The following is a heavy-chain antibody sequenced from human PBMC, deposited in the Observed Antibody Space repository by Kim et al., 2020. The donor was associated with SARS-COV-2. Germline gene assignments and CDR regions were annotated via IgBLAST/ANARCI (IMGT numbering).Heavy chain of an antibody. CDR2: ISWDSGTR. CDR3: AKGGGIGSYQYYFDY. V-gene: IGHV3-9*01. D-gene: IGHD3-16*02. J-gene: IGHJ4*02. Sequence: GGSLRLSCAASGFTFDDYPMHWVRQAPGKGLEWVSGISWDSGTRGYADSVKGRFTISRDNAKNSLYLQMNSLRAEDTALYHCAKGGGIGSYQYYFDYWGQGTLVTVSS. CDR1: GFTFDDYP.